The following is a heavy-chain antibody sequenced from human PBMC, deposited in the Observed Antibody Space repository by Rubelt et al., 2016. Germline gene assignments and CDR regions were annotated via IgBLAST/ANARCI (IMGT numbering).Heavy chain of an antibody. J-gene: IGHJ2*01. CDR3: ARHVPQRYFDL. CDR1: GGSISSYY. Sequence: QVQLQESGPGLVKPSETLSLTCTVSGGSISSYYWSWIRQPPGKGLEWIGYIYYSGSTNYNPSLKSRVTISVDTSKNQFSLKLSSMTAADTALYYCARHVPQRYFDLWGRGTLVTVSS. V-gene: IGHV4-59*08. CDR2: IYYSGST. D-gene: IGHD3-9*01.